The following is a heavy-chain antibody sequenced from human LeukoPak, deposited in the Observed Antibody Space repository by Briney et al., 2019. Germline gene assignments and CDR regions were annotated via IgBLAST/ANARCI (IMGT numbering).Heavy chain of an antibody. V-gene: IGHV4-59*01. CDR2: MYHSGST. CDR3: ARDLGTTFDP. Sequence: SETLSLTCTVSGGSISIYYWTWIRQPPGKGLEWIGYMYHSGSTKYNPSLKSRVTISVDTSKNQFSLKLSSVTAADTAIYYWARDLGTTFDPWGQGTLVTVSS. D-gene: IGHD1-1*01. CDR1: GGSISIYY. J-gene: IGHJ5*02.